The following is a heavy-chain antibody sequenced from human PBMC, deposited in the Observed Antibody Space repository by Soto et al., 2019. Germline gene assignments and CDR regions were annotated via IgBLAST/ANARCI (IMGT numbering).Heavy chain of an antibody. D-gene: IGHD3-22*01. J-gene: IGHJ4*02. V-gene: IGHV3-33*01. CDR1: GFTFSSYG. CDR2: IWYEGSNK. CDR3: ARDPTYYYDSSGYYSSPYFDY. Sequence: QVQLVESGGGVVQPGRSLRLSCAASGFTFSSYGMHWVRQAPGKGLEWVAVIWYEGSNKYYADSVKGRFTISRDNSKNTLYLHMNSLRAEDTAVYYCARDPTYYYDSSGYYSSPYFDYWGQGTLVTVSS.